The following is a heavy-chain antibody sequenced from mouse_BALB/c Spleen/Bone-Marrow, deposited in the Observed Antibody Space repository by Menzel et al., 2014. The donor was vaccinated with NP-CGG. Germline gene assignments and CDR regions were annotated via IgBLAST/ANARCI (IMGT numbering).Heavy chain of an antibody. Sequence: VQLQQYGPELEKPGASVKISCQASGYTFTDYYINWVKQKPGQGLEWIGWIYPGSGSTKYNEKFKGKATLTVDTSSSTVYMQLSSLTSEDTAVYFGASLWRYAMDYWGQGTSVTVSS. J-gene: IGHJ4*01. CDR2: IYPGSGST. CDR3: ASLWRYAMDY. V-gene: IGHV1-84*02. CDR1: GYTFTDYY.